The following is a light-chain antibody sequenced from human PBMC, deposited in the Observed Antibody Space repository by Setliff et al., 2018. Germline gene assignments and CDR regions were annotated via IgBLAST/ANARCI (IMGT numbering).Light chain of an antibody. CDR3: GSFSSSATFAV. Sequence: QSALAQAPSVSVSPGQSVTLSCTGTSSDIGGHDRVSWYQRHPGPAPSLIIYEVFNQPSGFPDRFSGSKSGTTASLTLSGLHPEDEADYFCGSFSSSATFAVFGPGTKVTVL. J-gene: IGLJ1*01. CDR2: EVF. CDR1: SSDIGGHDR. V-gene: IGLV2-18*02.